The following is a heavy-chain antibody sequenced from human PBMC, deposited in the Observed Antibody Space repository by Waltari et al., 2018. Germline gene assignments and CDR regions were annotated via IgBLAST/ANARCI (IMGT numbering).Heavy chain of an antibody. D-gene: IGHD1-26*01. Sequence: EVEFVESGGDLVQPGGSLRLSCAASGFSFSHYWMNWVRQAPGKGLEWVANIKQDGSENYYLGSVKGRFTISRDNAKNLLYLQMNSLRAEDTAVYYCARGINSPGIDYWGQGNLVTVSS. CDR2: IKQDGSEN. CDR1: GFSFSHYW. CDR3: ARGINSPGIDY. V-gene: IGHV3-7*01. J-gene: IGHJ4*02.